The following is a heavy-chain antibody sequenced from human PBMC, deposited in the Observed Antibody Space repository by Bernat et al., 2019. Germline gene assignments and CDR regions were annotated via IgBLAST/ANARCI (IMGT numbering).Heavy chain of an antibody. CDR2: INSDGSST. D-gene: IGHD5-18*01. J-gene: IGHJ6*03. CDR3: TVDTGMVGKDYYDYMDV. Sequence: EVQLVESGGGLVQPGGSLRLSCAASGFTFSSYWMHWVRQAPGKGLVWVSRINSDGSSTSYADAVKGRFTISRDNAKNTLYLQMNSLRAEDTAVYYCTVDTGMVGKDYYDYMDVWGKGTTVTVAS. V-gene: IGHV3-74*01. CDR1: GFTFSSYW.